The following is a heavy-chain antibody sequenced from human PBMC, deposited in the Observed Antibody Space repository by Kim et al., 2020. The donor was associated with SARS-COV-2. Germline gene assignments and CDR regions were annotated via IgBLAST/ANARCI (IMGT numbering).Heavy chain of an antibody. CDR1: GGSINNYY. V-gene: IGHV4-59*01. CDR3: ARWGSGGYPLPDY. Sequence: SETLSLTCTVSGGSINNYYLSWIRQPPGQGLEWIGYIYYSGSTNYNPSLKSRVTISVDTSKNQFSLSLSSVTAADTAVYYCARWGSGGYPLPDYWGQGTLVTVSS. D-gene: IGHD3-10*01. J-gene: IGHJ4*02. CDR2: IYYSGST.